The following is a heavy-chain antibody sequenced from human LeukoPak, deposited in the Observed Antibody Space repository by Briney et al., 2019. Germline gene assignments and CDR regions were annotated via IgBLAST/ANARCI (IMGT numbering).Heavy chain of an antibody. CDR2: ISAYNGNT. D-gene: IGHD1-26*01. Sequence: GASVKVSCKASGYTFSNFCINWVRQAPGQGLEWMGWISAYNGNTNYAQKLQGRVTMTTDTSTSTAYMELRSLRSDDTAVYYCARDPGVGAIDYWGQGTLVTVSS. CDR3: ARDPGVGAIDY. J-gene: IGHJ4*02. CDR1: GYTFSNFC. V-gene: IGHV1-18*01.